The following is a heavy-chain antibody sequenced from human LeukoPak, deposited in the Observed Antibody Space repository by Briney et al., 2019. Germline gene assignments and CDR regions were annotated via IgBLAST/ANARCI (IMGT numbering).Heavy chain of an antibody. D-gene: IGHD2-21*02. V-gene: IGHV1-18*01. CDR2: ISAYNGNT. CDR1: GYTFKSYG. CDR3: ARDTRRGAYCGGDCYSGWYFDL. Sequence: GASVKVSCKASGYTFKSYGISWVRQAPGQGLEWMGWISAYNGNTNYAQKLQGRVTMTTDTSTSTAYMELRSLRSDDTAVYYCARDTRRGAYCGGDCYSGWYFDLWGRGTLVTVSS. J-gene: IGHJ2*01.